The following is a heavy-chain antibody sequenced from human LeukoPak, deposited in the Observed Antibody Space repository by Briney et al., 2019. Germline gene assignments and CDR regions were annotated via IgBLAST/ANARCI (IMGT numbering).Heavy chain of an antibody. D-gene: IGHD3-10*01. CDR2: ISGGGGKT. V-gene: IGHV3-23*01. J-gene: IGHJ4*02. CDR3: ARAAYYYGPVYFDY. Sequence: GGSLRLSCAVSGFTFSSYVMSWVRQAPGMGLEWVSTISGGGGKTYYADSVKGRFTISRDNSKNTLYLQMNSLRAEDTAVYYCARAAYYYGPVYFDYWGQGTLVTVSS. CDR1: GFTFSSYV.